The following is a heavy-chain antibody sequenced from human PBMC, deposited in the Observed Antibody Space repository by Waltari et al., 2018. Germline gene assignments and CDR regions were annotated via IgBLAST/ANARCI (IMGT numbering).Heavy chain of an antibody. CDR1: GYTFTSYG. CDR2: ISAYKGNT. Sequence: QVQLVQSGAEVKKPGASVKVSCKASGYTFTSYGISRVRPAPGQGLEWMGWISAYKGNTNYAQKLEGRDTMTTDTSTSTAYMELRSLRSDDTAVYYCARGAYGDYEAGPGEHNDYWGQGTLVTVSS. CDR3: ARGAYGDYEAGPGEHNDY. J-gene: IGHJ4*02. D-gene: IGHD4-17*01. V-gene: IGHV1-18*01.